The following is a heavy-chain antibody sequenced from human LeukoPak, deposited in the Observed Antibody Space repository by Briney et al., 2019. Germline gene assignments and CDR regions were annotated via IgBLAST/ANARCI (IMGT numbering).Heavy chain of an antibody. CDR1: GCTFSSYS. CDR3: ARDPGRGDESPVLDY. J-gene: IGHJ4*02. D-gene: IGHD4/OR15-4a*01. Sequence: PGGSLRLSCAASGCTFSSYSMNWVRQARGKGREWVSAISSSSRYIYYAASVTGRFTISRDPATHSLYLQMTSLRAEDPAVYSCARDPGRGDESPVLDYWGQGTLVTVSS. CDR2: ISSSSRYI. V-gene: IGHV3-21*01.